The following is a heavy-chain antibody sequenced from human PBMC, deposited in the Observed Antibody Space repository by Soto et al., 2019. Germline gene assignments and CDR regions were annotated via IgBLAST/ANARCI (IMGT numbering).Heavy chain of an antibody. CDR2: ISSSSSYI. V-gene: IGHV3-21*01. CDR1: GFTFSSYS. D-gene: IGHD3-10*01. Sequence: EVQLVESGGGLVKPGGSLRLSCAASGFTFSSYSMNWVRQAPGKGLEWVSSISSSSSYIYYADSVKGRFTISRDNAKNSLYRQMNSLRAEDTAVYYCARESWFGIDYWGQGTLVTVSS. J-gene: IGHJ4*02. CDR3: ARESWFGIDY.